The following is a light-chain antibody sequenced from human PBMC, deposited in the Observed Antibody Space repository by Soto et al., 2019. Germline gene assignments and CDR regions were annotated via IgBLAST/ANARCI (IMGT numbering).Light chain of an antibody. CDR3: QQRSNWTIT. CDR2: DAS. CDR1: QSVSSY. Sequence: EIVLTQSPATLSLSPGERATLSCRASQSVSSYLAWYQQKPGQAPRLLIYDASNTATGIPARFSGSGSGTDFTLTISSLEPEDFAVYYCQQRSNWTITFGGGTKVEIK. V-gene: IGKV3-11*01. J-gene: IGKJ4*01.